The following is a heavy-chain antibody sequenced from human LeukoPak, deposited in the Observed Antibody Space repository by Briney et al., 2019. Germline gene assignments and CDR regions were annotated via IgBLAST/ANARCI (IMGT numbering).Heavy chain of an antibody. D-gene: IGHD3-3*01. Sequence: GSLRLSSAASGFTFSSYAMHCVCPTPRKGLEWVAFIRNEGSNKYYTDSVKGRFTISRDNSKTTLYLQMNSWRPQTTAGYYCAKVFCSGRTYDYWGQGTLVTVSS. CDR2: IRNEGSNK. V-gene: IGHV3-30*02. J-gene: IGHJ4*02. CDR3: AKVFCSGRTYDY. CDR1: GFTFSSYA.